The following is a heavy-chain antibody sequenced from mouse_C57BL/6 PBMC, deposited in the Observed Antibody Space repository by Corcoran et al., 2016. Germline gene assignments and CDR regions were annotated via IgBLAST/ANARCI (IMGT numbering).Heavy chain of an antibody. CDR1: GYTFTDYY. D-gene: IGHD2-1*01. J-gene: IGHJ4*01. CDR3: AGGNYVHAMDY. V-gene: IGHV1-26*01. Sequence: EVQLQQSGPELVKPGASVKISCKASGYTFTDYYMNWVKQSHGKSLEWIGDINPNNGGTSYNQKFKGKATLTVDKSSSTAYMELRSLTSEDSAVYYCAGGNYVHAMDYWGQGTSVTVSS. CDR2: INPNNGGT.